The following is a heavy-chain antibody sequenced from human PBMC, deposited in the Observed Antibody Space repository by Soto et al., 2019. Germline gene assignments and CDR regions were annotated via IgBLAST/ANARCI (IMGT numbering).Heavy chain of an antibody. J-gene: IGHJ6*03. V-gene: IGHV4-34*01. CDR2: INHSGST. D-gene: IGHD3-10*01. CDR1: GGSFSGYY. Sequence: QVQLQQWGAGLLKPSETLSLTCAVYGGSFSGYYWSWIRQPPGKGLEWIGEINHSGSTNYNPSLKSRVTISVDTSKNQFSLKLSSVTAADTAVYYCVVTFGEPHAVDYYYYMDVWGKGTTVTVSS. CDR3: VVTFGEPHAVDYYYYMDV.